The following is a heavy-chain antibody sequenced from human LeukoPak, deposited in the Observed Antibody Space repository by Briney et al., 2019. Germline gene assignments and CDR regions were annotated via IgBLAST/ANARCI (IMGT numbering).Heavy chain of an antibody. CDR3: AKDGGIAMAPILNYGMDV. J-gene: IGHJ6*02. D-gene: IGHD5-18*01. CDR2: ISYDGSNA. V-gene: IGHV3-30*18. CDR1: GFTFSSYG. Sequence: GGSLRLSCAASGFTFSSYGMHWVRQAPGKGLEWVAVISYDGSNAYYADSVKGRFTISRDNSKDTLYLQMNSLRAEDTAVYYCAKDGGIAMAPILNYGMDVWGQGTTVTVSS.